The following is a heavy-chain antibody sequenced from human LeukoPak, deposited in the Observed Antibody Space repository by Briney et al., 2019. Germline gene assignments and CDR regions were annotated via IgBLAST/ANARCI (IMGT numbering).Heavy chain of an antibody. CDR3: ARGLYCSSTSGYSPYFAMDV. Sequence: PGGSLRLSCAASGFAFSDYYMYWIRQAPGKGLEWVSYIDSGSSYTNYADSVKGRFTISRDNAKNSLYLQMNSLRAEDTAVYYCARGLYCSSTSGYSPYFAMDVWGKGTTATVSS. D-gene: IGHD2-2*01. CDR1: GFAFSDYY. V-gene: IGHV3-11*06. J-gene: IGHJ6*04. CDR2: IDSGSSYT.